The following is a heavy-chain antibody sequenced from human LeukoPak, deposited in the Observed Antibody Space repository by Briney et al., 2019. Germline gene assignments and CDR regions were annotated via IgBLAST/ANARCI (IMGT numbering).Heavy chain of an antibody. D-gene: IGHD6-6*01. CDR2: INHSGST. CDR3: ARGLPRIAARPDWFDP. J-gene: IGHJ5*02. V-gene: IGHV4-34*01. CDR1: GGSFSGYY. Sequence: PSETLSLICAVYGGSFSGYYWSWIRQPPGKGLECIGEINHSGSTNYNPSLKSRATISVDTSKNQFSLKLSSVTAADTAVYCCARGLPRIAARPDWFDPWGQGTLVTVSS.